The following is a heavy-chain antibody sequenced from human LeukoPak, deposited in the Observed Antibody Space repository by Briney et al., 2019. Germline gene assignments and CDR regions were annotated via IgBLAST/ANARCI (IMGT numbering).Heavy chain of an antibody. D-gene: IGHD1-26*01. CDR1: GFTFSTYS. CDR2: ISSSSSYI. J-gene: IGHJ3*02. Sequence: GGSPRLSCAASGFTFSTYSMNWVRQAPGKGLEWVSSISSSSSYIYYADSVMGRFTISRDNAKNSLYLQMNSLRAEDTAVYYCARDRPRGSGDAFDIWGQGTMVTVSS. CDR3: ARDRPRGSGDAFDI. V-gene: IGHV3-21*01.